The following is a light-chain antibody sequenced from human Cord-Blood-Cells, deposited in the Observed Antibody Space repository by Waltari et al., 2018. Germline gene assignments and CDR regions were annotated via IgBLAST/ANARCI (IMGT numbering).Light chain of an antibody. CDR3: QQYGSSPYT. J-gene: IGKJ2*01. CDR2: GAS. Sequence: RGSQSLSSSYLSCYQQKPGQAPRLLIYGASSRFTGSPARLSSSGSGTDFTLTISRLVPEDYSVYYCQQYGSSPYTFGQGTKLEIK. V-gene: IGKV3-20*01. CDR1: QSLSSSY.